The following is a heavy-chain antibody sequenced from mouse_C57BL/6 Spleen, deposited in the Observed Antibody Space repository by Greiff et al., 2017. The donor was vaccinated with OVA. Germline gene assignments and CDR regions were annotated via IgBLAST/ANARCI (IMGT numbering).Heavy chain of an antibody. CDR2: SRNKANDYTT. CDR3: ARDAADYDPSFAY. V-gene: IGHV7-1*01. D-gene: IGHD2-4*01. J-gene: IGHJ3*01. CDR1: GFTFSDFY. Sequence: EVKLVESGGGLVQSGRSLRLSCATSGFTFSDFYMEWVRQAPGKGLEWIAASRNKANDYTTEYSASVKGRFIVSRDTSQSILYLQMNALRAEDTAIYYCARDAADYDPSFAYWGQGTLVTVSA.